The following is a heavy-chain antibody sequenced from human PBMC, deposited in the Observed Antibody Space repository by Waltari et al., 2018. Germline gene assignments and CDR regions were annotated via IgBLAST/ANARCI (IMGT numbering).Heavy chain of an antibody. CDR3: AKDEVVVAAKGAYGMDV. CDR2: ISWDGGST. J-gene: IGHJ6*02. V-gene: IGHV3-43*01. D-gene: IGHD2-15*01. CDR1: GFTFSSYA. Sequence: EVQLLESGGGLVQPGGFLRLACAASGFTFSSYAMSWVRQAPGKGLEWVSLISWDGGSTYYADSVKGRFTISRDNSKNSLYLQMNSLRTEDTALYYCAKDEVVVAAKGAYGMDVWGQGTMVTVSS.